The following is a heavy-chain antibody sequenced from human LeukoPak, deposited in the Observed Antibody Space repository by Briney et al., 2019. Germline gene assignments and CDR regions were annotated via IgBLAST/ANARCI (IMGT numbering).Heavy chain of an antibody. V-gene: IGHV3-9*03. J-gene: IGHJ6*03. Sequence: PGGSLRLSCAASGFTFDDYAMHWVRQTPGRGLEWVSGITYNSGYVEYADSVKGRFTISRDNAKNSLYLQMNGLRPEDMALYFCTEDGVWRSKGVPTKNHMDVWGKGTTVTVSS. CDR3: TEDGVWRSKGVPTKNHMDV. CDR1: GFTFDDYA. CDR2: ITYNSGYV. D-gene: IGHD2-8*01.